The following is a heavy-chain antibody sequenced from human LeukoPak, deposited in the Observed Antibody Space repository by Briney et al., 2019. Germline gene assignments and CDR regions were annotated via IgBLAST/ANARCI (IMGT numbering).Heavy chain of an antibody. Sequence: GRSLRLSCAASGFTFSSYAMSWVRQAPGKGLEWVSAISGSGGSTYYADSVKGRFTISRDNSKNTLYLQMNSLRAEDTAVYYCAKLALGIAVAGTELDYWGQGTLVTVSS. CDR3: AKLALGIAVAGTELDY. CDR1: GFTFSSYA. D-gene: IGHD6-19*01. J-gene: IGHJ4*02. CDR2: ISGSGGST. V-gene: IGHV3-23*01.